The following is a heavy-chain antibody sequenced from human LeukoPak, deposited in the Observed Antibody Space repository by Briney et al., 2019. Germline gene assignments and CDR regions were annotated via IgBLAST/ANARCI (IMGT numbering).Heavy chain of an antibody. D-gene: IGHD5-24*01. J-gene: IGHJ4*02. CDR3: VRGDGRDY. Sequence: GSLSLSCAASGFTFSSYGMHWVRQAPGKGLEWVAVISYDGSNKYYADSVKGRFTISRDNTKNSLYLQMSSLRAEDTAVYYCVRGDGRDYWGQGTLVTVSS. V-gene: IGHV3-30*03. CDR1: GFTFSSYG. CDR2: ISYDGSNK.